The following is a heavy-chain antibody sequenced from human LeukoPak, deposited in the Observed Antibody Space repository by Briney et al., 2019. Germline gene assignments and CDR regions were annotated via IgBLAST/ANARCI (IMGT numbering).Heavy chain of an antibody. CDR2: ISAYNGNT. CDR1: GYTFTSYG. D-gene: IGHD6-6*01. CDR3: ARDPSLSSSGDY. J-gene: IGHJ4*02. Sequence: GASVKVFCKASGYTFTSYGISWVRQAPGQGLEWMGCISAYNGNTNYAQKLQGRVTMTTHTSTSTAYMELRSLRSDDTAVYYCARDPSLSSSGDYWGQGTLVTVSS. V-gene: IGHV1-18*01.